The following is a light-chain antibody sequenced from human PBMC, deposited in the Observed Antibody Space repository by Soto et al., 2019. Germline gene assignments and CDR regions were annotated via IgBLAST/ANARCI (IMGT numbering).Light chain of an antibody. CDR1: QSVSSY. J-gene: IGKJ4*01. Sequence: EIVLTQSPATLSLSPGERATLSCRASQSVSSYLAWYQQKPGQSPRLLIYDASNRATGIPARFSGRGSGTDFTLTISSLEPADFAVYYCQQRSNWPLTFGGGTKVEIK. CDR2: DAS. CDR3: QQRSNWPLT. V-gene: IGKV3-11*01.